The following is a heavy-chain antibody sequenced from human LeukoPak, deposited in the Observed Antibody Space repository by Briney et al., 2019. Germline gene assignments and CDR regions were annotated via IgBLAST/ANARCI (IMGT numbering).Heavy chain of an antibody. CDR2: ISGTGGST. CDR1: GFTFSSYA. CDR3: AKVPTAILTLPLYYFDY. D-gene: IGHD2-2*01. J-gene: IGHJ4*02. V-gene: IGHV3-23*01. Sequence: PGGSLRLSCVASGFTFSSYAMSWVRQPPGKGLEWVSIISGTGGSTYYADSVEGRFTISRDNSKNTLYLQMNSLRAEDTAVYYCAKVPTAILTLPLYYFDYWGQGTLVTVSS.